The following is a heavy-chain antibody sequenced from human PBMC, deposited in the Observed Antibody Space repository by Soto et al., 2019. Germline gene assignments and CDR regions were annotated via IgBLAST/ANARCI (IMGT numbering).Heavy chain of an antibody. J-gene: IGHJ4*02. CDR3: ARDHCISTSCYYDS. CDR2: ISYDGSNK. CDR1: GFTFSSYG. D-gene: IGHD2-2*01. V-gene: IGHV3-30*03. Sequence: PGGSLRLSCAASGFTFSSYGMHWVRQAPGKGLEWVAVISYDGSNKYYADSVKGRFTISRDNAKNSLYLQMNSLRAEDTAVYYCARDHCISTSCYYDSWGQGTLVTVSS.